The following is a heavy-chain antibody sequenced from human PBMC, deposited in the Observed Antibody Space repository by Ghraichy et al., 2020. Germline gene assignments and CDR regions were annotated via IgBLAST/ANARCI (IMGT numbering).Heavy chain of an antibody. V-gene: IGHV3-48*02. J-gene: IGHJ3*02. Sequence: ESLNISCAASGFTFSSYTMNWVRQAPGKGLEWVSYISLSGSTIYYADSVKGRFTISRDNAKNSLFLQMSSLRDEDSAVYYCARRTLEGNAFDIWGQGTMVTVSS. CDR1: GFTFSSYT. CDR3: ARRTLEGNAFDI. CDR2: ISLSGSTI. D-gene: IGHD1-1*01.